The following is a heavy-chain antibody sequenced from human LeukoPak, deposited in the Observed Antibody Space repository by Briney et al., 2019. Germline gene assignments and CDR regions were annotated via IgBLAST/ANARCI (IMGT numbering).Heavy chain of an antibody. CDR2: IYYSGST. CDR3: AREMDIVATGHYFDY. V-gene: IGHV4-39*07. CDR1: GGSISSSSYY. Sequence: PSETLSLTCTVSGGSISSSSYYWGWIRQPPGKGLEWIGSIYYSGSTYYNPSLKSRVTISVDTSKNQFSLKLSSVTAADTAVYYCAREMDIVATGHYFDYWGQGTLVTVSS. J-gene: IGHJ4*02. D-gene: IGHD5-12*01.